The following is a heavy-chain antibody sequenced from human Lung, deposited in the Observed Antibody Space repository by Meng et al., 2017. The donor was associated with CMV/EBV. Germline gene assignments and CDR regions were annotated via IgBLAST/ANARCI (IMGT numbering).Heavy chain of an antibody. CDR2: IANDGGNK. Sequence: SCAASDSTFSNYGLHWVRQAPGKGLEWVAFIANDGGNKYYGDSVKGRFTVSRDNSKNRLYLQMNSLRAEDTAVYYCAHDLWGDSWRSISCYTGYXGQGXLVTVSS. V-gene: IGHV3-30*02. D-gene: IGHD2-2*02. CDR3: AHDLWGDSWRSISCYTGY. CDR1: DSTFSNYG. J-gene: IGHJ4*02.